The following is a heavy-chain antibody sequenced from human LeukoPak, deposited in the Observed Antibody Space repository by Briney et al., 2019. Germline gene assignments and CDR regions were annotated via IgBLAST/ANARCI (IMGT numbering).Heavy chain of an antibody. J-gene: IGHJ6*03. Sequence: PGGSLRLSCAASGFTFSSYGMSWVRQAPGKGLEWVSAISGSGGSTYYADSVKGRFTISRDNSKNTLYLQMNSLRAEDTAVYYCARQAVARVRHYYYYMDVWGKGTTVTVSS. CDR3: ARQAVARVRHYYYYMDV. V-gene: IGHV3-23*01. CDR2: ISGSGGST. D-gene: IGHD3-10*01. CDR1: GFTFSSYG.